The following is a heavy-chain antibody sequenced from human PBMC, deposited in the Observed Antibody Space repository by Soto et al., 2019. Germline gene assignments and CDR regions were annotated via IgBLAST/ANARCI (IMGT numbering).Heavy chain of an antibody. CDR3: AHGVVGATWGDYYYYGMDV. D-gene: IGHD1-26*01. V-gene: IGHV2-5*02. CDR2: IYWDDDK. Sequence: QITLKESGPTLVKPTQTLTLTCTFSGFSLSTSGVGVGWIRQPPGKALEWLALIYWDDDKRYSPSLKSRLTSTKDTSKNQVVLTRTNMNPVYTATYYCAHGVVGATWGDYYYYGMDVWGQGTTVTVSS. J-gene: IGHJ6*02. CDR1: GFSLSTSGVG.